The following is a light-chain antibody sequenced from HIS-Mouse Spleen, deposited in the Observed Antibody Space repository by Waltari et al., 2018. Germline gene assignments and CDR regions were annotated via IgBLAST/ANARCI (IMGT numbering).Light chain of an antibody. CDR2: QDS. J-gene: IGLJ2*01. CDR3: QAWDSSTVV. Sequence: SYELTQPPSVSVSPGQTASITCSGDKLGDKYACWYQQKPGQSPWLVIYQDSKRPSGLPERFSGSNAGNTATLTISGTQAMDEADYYCQAWDSSTVVFGGGTKLTVL. V-gene: IGLV3-1*01. CDR1: KLGDKY.